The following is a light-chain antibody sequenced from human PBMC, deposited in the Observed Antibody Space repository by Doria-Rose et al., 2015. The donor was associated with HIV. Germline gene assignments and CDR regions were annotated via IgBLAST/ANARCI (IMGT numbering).Light chain of an antibody. CDR3: QQYGTSRCT. J-gene: IGKJ5*01. CDR1: QRVKSSY. Sequence: TQSPGTLSLSPGERATLSCRASQRVKSSYLAWYQQKPGQAPRLLIYDASTSTTGIPDRFSDSGSGTDFTLTISRLEPEDAAVYYCQQYGTSRCTFGQGARLEIK. V-gene: IGKV3-20*01. CDR2: DAS.